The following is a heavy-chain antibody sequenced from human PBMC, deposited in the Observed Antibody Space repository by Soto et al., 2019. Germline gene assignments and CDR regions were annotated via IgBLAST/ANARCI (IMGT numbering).Heavy chain of an antibody. J-gene: IGHJ4*02. CDR3: GTNSGWSLRDFDY. Sequence: EVQLVESGRGLVQPGGSLRLSCSASGLTFSSFTMHWVRQAPGKGLEYVSAINSTGGSANYGDSVKGRFTISRDNPKNTLYLQMSSLRVEDTALYYRGTNSGWSLRDFDYWGQGTLVTDSS. V-gene: IGHV3-64D*06. CDR1: GLTFSSFT. CDR2: INSTGGSA. D-gene: IGHD6-19*01.